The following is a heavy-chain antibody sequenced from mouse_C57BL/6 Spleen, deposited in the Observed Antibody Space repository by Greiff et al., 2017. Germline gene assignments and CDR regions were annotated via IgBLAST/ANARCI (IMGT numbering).Heavy chain of an antibody. CDR3: ARDSSGYSYYYAMDY. J-gene: IGHJ4*01. CDR1: GYTFTSYW. V-gene: IGHV1-53*01. D-gene: IGHD3-2*02. CDR2: INPSNGGT. Sequence: QVQLKQSGTELVKPGASVKLSCKASGYTFTSYWMHWVKQRPGQGLEWIGNINPSNGGTNYNEKFKSKATLTVDKSSSTAYMQLSSLTSEDSAVYYCARDSSGYSYYYAMDYWGQGTSVTVSS.